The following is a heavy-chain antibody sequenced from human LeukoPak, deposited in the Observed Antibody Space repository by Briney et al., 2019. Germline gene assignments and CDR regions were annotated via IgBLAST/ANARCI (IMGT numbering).Heavy chain of an antibody. CDR1: GYTFTSYD. CDR2: MNPNSGNT. CDR3: ASQSRPGSSSWIL. Sequence: GASVKVSCKASGYTFTSYDINWVRQATGQGLEWMGWMNPNSGNTGYTQKFQGRVTMTRNTSISTTYMELSSLRSEDTAVYYCASQSRPGSSSWILWGQGTLVTVSS. D-gene: IGHD6-13*01. V-gene: IGHV1-8*01. J-gene: IGHJ4*02.